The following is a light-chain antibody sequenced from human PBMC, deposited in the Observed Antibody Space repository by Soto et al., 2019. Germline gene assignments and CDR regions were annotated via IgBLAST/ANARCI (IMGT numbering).Light chain of an antibody. CDR2: ESS. J-gene: IGKJ2*01. CDR3: HQRSNYPRT. CDR1: QSVGTY. Sequence: EIVLTQSPATLSLSPGERATLSCRASQSVGTYLGWFHQKPGQSPRLLIYESSTRATGVPARFRGSGSGTDFTLTISSLEPEDFAVYYCHQRSNYPRTFGQGTKVDIK. V-gene: IGKV3-11*01.